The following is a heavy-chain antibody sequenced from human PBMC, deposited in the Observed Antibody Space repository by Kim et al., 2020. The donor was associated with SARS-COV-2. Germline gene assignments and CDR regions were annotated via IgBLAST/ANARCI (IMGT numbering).Heavy chain of an antibody. V-gene: IGHV7-4-1*02. CDR2: INTHTGNP. CDR3: ATDFKRMDQLGSGA. D-gene: IGHD1-1*01. Sequence: ASVKVSCMASGYFSTNYIMNWVRQAPGQGLEWVGWINTHTGNPTFAPDFTGRFVFSFDPSVSTTYLQINSLRAEDTAIYYCATDFKRMDQLGSGAWGQGTLVSVSS. CDR1: GYFSTNYI. J-gene: IGHJ5*02.